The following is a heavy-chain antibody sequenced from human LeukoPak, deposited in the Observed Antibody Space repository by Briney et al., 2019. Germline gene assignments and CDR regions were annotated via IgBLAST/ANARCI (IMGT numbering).Heavy chain of an antibody. CDR3: ARDRSGYFHLDY. J-gene: IGHJ4*02. V-gene: IGHV3-33*08. D-gene: IGHD3-22*01. Sequence: GGSLRLSCAASGLTFSNFWMGWVRQAPGKGLEWVAFIWYDGINKYYADSVKGRFTISRDNSKNTLYLQMNSLRAEDTAVYYCARDRSGYFHLDYWGQGTLVTVSS. CDR1: GLTFSNFW. CDR2: IWYDGINK.